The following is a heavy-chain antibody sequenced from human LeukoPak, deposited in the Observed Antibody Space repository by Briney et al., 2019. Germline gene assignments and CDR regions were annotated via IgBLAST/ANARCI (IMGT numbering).Heavy chain of an antibody. V-gene: IGHV3-21*01. Sequence: GRSLRLPCAASGFTFSSYSMNWVRQAPGKGLEWVSSISSSSSYIYYADSVKGRFTISRDNAKNSLYLQMNSLRAEDTAVYYCARVRSVGGNPHAFNIWGQGTMVTVSS. D-gene: IGHD4-23*01. CDR1: GFTFSSYS. CDR2: ISSSSSYI. CDR3: ARVRSVGGNPHAFNI. J-gene: IGHJ3*02.